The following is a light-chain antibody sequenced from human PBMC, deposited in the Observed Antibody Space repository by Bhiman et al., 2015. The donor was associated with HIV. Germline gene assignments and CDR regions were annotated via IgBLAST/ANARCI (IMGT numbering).Light chain of an antibody. CDR1: SSDVGGYNY. CDR2: DVN. V-gene: IGLV2-11*01. CDR3: QSYDNSLSALV. J-gene: IGLJ1*01. Sequence: QSALTQPASVSGSPGQSITISCTGTSSDVGGYNYVSWYQQHPGKAPKLMIYDVNKRPSGVPDRFSGSKSGTSASLAITGLQAEDEADYFCQSYDNSLSALVFGTGTKVSVL.